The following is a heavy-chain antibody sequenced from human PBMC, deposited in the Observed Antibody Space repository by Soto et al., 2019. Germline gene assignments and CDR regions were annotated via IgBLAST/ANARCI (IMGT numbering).Heavy chain of an antibody. J-gene: IGHJ4*02. D-gene: IGHD6-19*01. CDR3: AREGIAVADFDY. CDR2: IYTSGST. V-gene: IGHV4-4*07. Sequence: PSKTLSLTCTVSGGSIISYYWSWIRQPAGKGLEWIGRIYTSGSTNYNPSLKSRVTMSVDTSKNQFSLKLSSVTAADTAVYYCAREGIAVADFDYWGQGTLVTVSS. CDR1: GGSIISYY.